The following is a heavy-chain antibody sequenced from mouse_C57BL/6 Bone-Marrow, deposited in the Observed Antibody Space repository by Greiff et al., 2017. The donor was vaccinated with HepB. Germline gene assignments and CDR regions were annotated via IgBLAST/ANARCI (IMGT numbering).Heavy chain of an antibody. CDR2: ISYDGSN. D-gene: IGHD2-10*01. CDR3: ARVLLWLYAMDY. Sequence: ESGPGLVKPSQSLSLTCSVTGYSITSGYYWNWIRQFPGNKLEWMGYISYDGSNNYNPSLKNRISITRDTSKNQFFLKLNSVTTEDTATYYCARVLLWLYAMDYWGQGTSVTVSS. CDR1: GYSITSGYY. J-gene: IGHJ4*01. V-gene: IGHV3-6*01.